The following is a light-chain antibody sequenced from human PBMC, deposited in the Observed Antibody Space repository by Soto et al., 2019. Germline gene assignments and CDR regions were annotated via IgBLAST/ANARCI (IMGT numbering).Light chain of an antibody. Sequence: DIQMTQSPSTLSASVGDRVTITCRASQSISSWLAWYQQKPGKAPKLLIYKASSLESGVPSRFSGSGSGTKFTLTISSLQPDDFATYYCQQYNSYSPLTFGGGTKVDIK. CDR3: QQYNSYSPLT. CDR2: KAS. CDR1: QSISSW. J-gene: IGKJ4*01. V-gene: IGKV1-5*03.